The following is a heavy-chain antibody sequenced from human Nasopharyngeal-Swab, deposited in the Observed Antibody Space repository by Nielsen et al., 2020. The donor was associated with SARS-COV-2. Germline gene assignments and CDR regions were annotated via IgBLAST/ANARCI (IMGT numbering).Heavy chain of an antibody. D-gene: IGHD6-19*01. J-gene: IGHJ6*03. CDR1: GFTFSSYS. Sequence: GESLKISCAASGFTFSSYSMNWVRQAPGKGLEWVSSISSSSSYIYYADSVKGRFTISRDNAKNSLYLQMNSLRAEDTAVYYCARARGEQWLVHSRYMDVWGKGTTVTVSS. CDR3: ARARGEQWLVHSRYMDV. V-gene: IGHV3-21*01. CDR2: ISSSSSYI.